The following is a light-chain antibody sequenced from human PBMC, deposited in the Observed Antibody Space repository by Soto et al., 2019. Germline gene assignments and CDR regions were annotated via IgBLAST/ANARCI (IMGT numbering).Light chain of an antibody. V-gene: IGLV4-69*01. Sequence: QLVLTQSPSASASLGASVKLTCTLTSGHSSYAIAWHQQQPEKGPRYLMKLNSDGSHNKGDGIPDRFSGSNSGAERYLTISSLQSEDEAIYYCQTWDTGTWVFGGGTKLTVL. CDR1: SGHSSYA. CDR3: QTWDTGTWV. J-gene: IGLJ3*02. CDR2: LNSDGSH.